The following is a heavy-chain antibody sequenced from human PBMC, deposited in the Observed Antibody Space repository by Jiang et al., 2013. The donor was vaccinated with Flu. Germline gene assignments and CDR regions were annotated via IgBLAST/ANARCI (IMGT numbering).Heavy chain of an antibody. D-gene: IGHD3-22*01. CDR2: IGGSSGRT. J-gene: IGHJ5*02. Sequence: QLLESGGGLVQPGGSLRPSCVASGLTSSSHAMSWVRQAPGKGLECISGIGGSSGRTYYADSVKGRFTISRDNSKNTLYLQMNSLRVEDTAVYYCAPDSSGDFPNWFDPWGQGTLVTVSS. V-gene: IGHV3-23*01. CDR1: GLTSSSHA. CDR3: APDSSGDFPNWFDP.